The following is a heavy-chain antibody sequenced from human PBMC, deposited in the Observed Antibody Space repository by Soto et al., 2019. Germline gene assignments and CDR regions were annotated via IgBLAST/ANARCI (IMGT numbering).Heavy chain of an antibody. CDR3: AREGSYKNYYYYGMDV. Sequence: QVQLQESGPGLVKPSETLSLTCTVSGGSISSYYWSWIRQPPGKGLEWIGYIYYSGSTNYNPSLKSRVTISVDTSKNQFSLTLSSVTAADTAVYYCAREGSYKNYYYYGMDVWGQGTTVTVSS. CDR1: GGSISSYY. D-gene: IGHD2-15*01. J-gene: IGHJ6*02. CDR2: IYYSGST. V-gene: IGHV4-59*01.